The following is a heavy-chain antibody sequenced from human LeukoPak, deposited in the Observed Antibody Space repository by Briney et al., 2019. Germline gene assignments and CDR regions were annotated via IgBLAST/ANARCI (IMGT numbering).Heavy chain of an antibody. Sequence: GGSLRLPCAASGFTFSDYYMSWIRQAPGKGLEWVSYISSSGSTIYYADSVKGRFTISRDNAKNSLYLQMNSLRAEDTAVYYCARDSATMVRGVSAFDIWGQGTMVTVSS. CDR2: ISSSGSTI. CDR1: GFTFSDYY. D-gene: IGHD3-10*01. V-gene: IGHV3-11*01. CDR3: ARDSATMVRGVSAFDI. J-gene: IGHJ3*02.